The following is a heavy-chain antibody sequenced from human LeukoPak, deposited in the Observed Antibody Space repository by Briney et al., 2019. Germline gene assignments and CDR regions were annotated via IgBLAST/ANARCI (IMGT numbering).Heavy chain of an antibody. D-gene: IGHD3-22*01. CDR1: GGSISSYY. CDR2: IYTSGST. V-gene: IGHV4-4*09. CDR3: ARHGASYYDSSGYYYRMSAFDI. J-gene: IGHJ3*02. Sequence: SETLSLTCTVSGGSISSYYWRWIRHPPGKGLEWIGYIYTSGSTNYNPSLKSRVTISVETSKNQFSLKLSSVTAADTAVYYCARHGASYYDSSGYYYRMSAFDIWGQGTMVTVSS.